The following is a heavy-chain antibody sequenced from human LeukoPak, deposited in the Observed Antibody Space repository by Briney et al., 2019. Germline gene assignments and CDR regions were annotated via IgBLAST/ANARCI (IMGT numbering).Heavy chain of an antibody. J-gene: IGHJ6*03. CDR1: GFTFSSYA. V-gene: IGHV3-23*01. Sequence: PGGSLRLSCAASGFTFSSYAMSWVRHAPGKGLEWVSAISGSGGSTYYADSVKGRFTISRDNSKNTLYLQMNSLRAEDTAVYYCAKRDTTYYYWYMDVWGKGTTVTVSS. CDR3: AKRDTTYYYWYMDV. D-gene: IGHD1-1*01. CDR2: ISGSGGST.